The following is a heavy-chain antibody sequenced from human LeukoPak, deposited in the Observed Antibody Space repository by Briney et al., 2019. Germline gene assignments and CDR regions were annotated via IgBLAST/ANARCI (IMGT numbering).Heavy chain of an antibody. Sequence: PSETLSLTCTVSGGSISSDYWSWIRQPAGKGLEWIGRIYTSGSTDYNPSLKSRVTMSVDTSKNQFSLKLSSVTAADTAVYYCARDPAVALYFDYWGQGTLVTVSS. CDR3: ARDPAVALYFDY. D-gene: IGHD6-19*01. CDR1: GGSISSDY. J-gene: IGHJ4*02. V-gene: IGHV4-4*07. CDR2: IYTSGST.